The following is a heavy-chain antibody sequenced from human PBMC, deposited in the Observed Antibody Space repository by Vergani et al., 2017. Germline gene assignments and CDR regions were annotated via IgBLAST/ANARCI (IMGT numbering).Heavy chain of an antibody. Sequence: QVQLQESGPGLVKPSETLSLTCTVSGGSISSYYWSWIRQPPGKGLEWIGYIYYSGSTNYNPSLKSRVTISVDTSQNQFSLKLSSVTAADTAVYYCARSYPSDIVVVPAAIGWFDPWGQGTLVTVSS. V-gene: IGHV4-59*01. CDR3: ARSYPSDIVVVPAAIGWFDP. CDR2: IYYSGST. J-gene: IGHJ5*02. D-gene: IGHD2-2*01. CDR1: GGSISSYY.